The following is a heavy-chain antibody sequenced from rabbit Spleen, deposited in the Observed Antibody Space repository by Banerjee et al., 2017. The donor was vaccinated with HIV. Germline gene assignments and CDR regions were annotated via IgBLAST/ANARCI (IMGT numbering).Heavy chain of an antibody. CDR3: ARDLPEIVGWNFGF. CDR2: INAVTGKA. D-gene: IGHD1-1*01. V-gene: IGHV1S45*01. J-gene: IGHJ3*01. Sequence: QQQLVESGGGLVKPEGSLKLSCTASGFSFSNKAVMCWVRQAPGKGLEWIACINAVTGKAVYAGWAKGRFTISRASSTTVFLQVTRLTVADTATYFCARDLPEIVGWNFGFWGPGTLVT. CDR1: GFSFSNKAV.